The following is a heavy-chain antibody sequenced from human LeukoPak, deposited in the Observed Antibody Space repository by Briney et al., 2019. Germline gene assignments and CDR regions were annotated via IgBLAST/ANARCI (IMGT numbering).Heavy chain of an antibody. Sequence: GGSLRPSCAASGFTFSSYWIHWVRQVPGKGLVWVSRIHGDGRTTTYADSVKGQFTISRDNAKNTLYLQMNSLRAEDTAVYYCARDNGENYHTAFDYWGQGTLVTVSS. D-gene: IGHD2-8*01. CDR3: ARDNGENYHTAFDY. CDR2: IHGDGRTT. J-gene: IGHJ4*02. CDR1: GFTFSSYW. V-gene: IGHV3-74*01.